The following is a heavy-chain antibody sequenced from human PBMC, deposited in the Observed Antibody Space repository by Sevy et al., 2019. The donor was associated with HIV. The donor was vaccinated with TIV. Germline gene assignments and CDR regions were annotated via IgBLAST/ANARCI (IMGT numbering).Heavy chain of an antibody. V-gene: IGHV3-20*01. CDR1: GFTFDDYG. Sequence: GGSLRLSCAASGFTFDDYGMTWVRQAPGKGLEWVSGINWNGGNTGYADSVKGRFTISRDNAKNSLYLQMNSLRAEDTALYHCARRIRYDISGYGFYFDHWGQGTLVTVSS. J-gene: IGHJ4*02. CDR2: INWNGGNT. CDR3: ARRIRYDISGYGFYFDH. D-gene: IGHD3-22*01.